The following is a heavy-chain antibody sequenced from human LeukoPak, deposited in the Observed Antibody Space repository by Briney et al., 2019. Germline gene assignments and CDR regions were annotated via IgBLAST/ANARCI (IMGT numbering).Heavy chain of an antibody. V-gene: IGHV4-59*12. CDR2: IFYSGST. Sequence: SETLSLTCSVSGDSIGSYYWTWIRQSPGKGLEWIGYIFYSGSTNYSPSLKSRVTISVDTSNNQFSLKLSSVTAADTAVYYCARDEEYSSGRYTDYWGQGTLVTVSS. D-gene: IGHD6-19*01. CDR3: ARDEEYSSGRYTDY. CDR1: GDSIGSYY. J-gene: IGHJ4*02.